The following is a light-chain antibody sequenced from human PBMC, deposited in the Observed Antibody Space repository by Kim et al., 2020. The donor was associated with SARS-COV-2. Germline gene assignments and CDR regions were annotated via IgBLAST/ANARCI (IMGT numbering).Light chain of an antibody. CDR2: EVF. CDR1: QSLLHSDGKTY. J-gene: IGKJ5*01. Sequence: PACISCKASQSLLHSDGKTYLYWYLQKPGQPPQLLIYEVFNRFSGVPDRFSGSGSGTDFTLKISRVEAEDVGVYYCRQGTQLPFAFGQGTRLEIK. V-gene: IGKV2D-29*01. CDR3: RQGTQLPFA.